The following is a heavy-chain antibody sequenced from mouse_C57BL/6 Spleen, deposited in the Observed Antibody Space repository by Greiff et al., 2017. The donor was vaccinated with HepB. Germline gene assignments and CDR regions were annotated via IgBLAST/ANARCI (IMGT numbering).Heavy chain of an antibody. CDR1: GYTFTDYN. Sequence: EVQLQQSGPELVKPGASVKMSCKASGYTFTDYNMHWVKQSHGKSLEWIGYINPNNGGTSYNQKFKGKATLTVNKSSSTSYMELRSLTSEDSAVYYCARSVIYYGYYGSNYFDYWGQGTTLTVSS. D-gene: IGHD2-1*01. V-gene: IGHV1-22*01. CDR2: INPNNGGT. J-gene: IGHJ2*01. CDR3: ARSVIYYGYYGSNYFDY.